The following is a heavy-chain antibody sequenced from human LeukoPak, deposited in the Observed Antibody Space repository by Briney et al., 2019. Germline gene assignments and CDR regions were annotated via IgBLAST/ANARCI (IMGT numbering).Heavy chain of an antibody. CDR1: GGSISSYY. V-gene: IGHV4-59*01. Sequence: PSETLSLTCAVSGGSISSYYWSWIRQPPGKGLEWMGYIYYSGSTNYNPSLKSRVTISVDTSKNQFSLKLSSVTAADTAVYYCARAGKYYDILTGLSYWGQGTLVTVSS. CDR2: IYYSGST. CDR3: ARAGKYYDILTGLSY. J-gene: IGHJ4*02. D-gene: IGHD3-9*01.